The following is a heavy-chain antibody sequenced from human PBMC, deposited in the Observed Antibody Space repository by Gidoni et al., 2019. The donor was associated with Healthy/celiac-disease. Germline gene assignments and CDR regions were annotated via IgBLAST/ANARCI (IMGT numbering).Heavy chain of an antibody. J-gene: IGHJ4*02. CDR2: NSWNSGSI. V-gene: IGHV3-9*01. CDR3: AKRSIAAAGYLDY. Sequence: EVQLVASGGGVVQPDRSLRRCCGAAAFTFDDSAMDWVRKAPGKGLEWVSGNSWNSGSIGYADSVKGRFTIDRNNAKNSLYLQMNSLRAEDTALYYGAKRSIAAAGYLDYWGQGTLVTVSS. D-gene: IGHD6-13*01. CDR1: AFTFDDSA.